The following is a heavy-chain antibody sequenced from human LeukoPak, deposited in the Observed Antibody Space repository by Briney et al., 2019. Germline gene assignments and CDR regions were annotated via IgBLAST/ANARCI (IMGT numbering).Heavy chain of an antibody. CDR2: ISGSGGST. CDR3: ASWQGYNSGWYGVDY. CDR1: GLTFSRFA. J-gene: IGHJ4*02. V-gene: IGHV3-23*01. D-gene: IGHD6-19*01. Sequence: PGGSLRLSCAASGLTFSRFAMNWVRQAPGKGLEWVSAISGSGGSTYYADSVKGRFTISRDNSKNTLYLQMNSVRAEDTAVYYCASWQGYNSGWYGVDYWGQGTLVTVSS.